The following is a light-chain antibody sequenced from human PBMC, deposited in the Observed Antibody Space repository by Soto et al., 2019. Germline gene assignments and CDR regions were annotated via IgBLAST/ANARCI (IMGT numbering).Light chain of an antibody. V-gene: IGKV3D-15*01. J-gene: IGKJ5*01. CDR2: GAS. Sequence: EIILTQSPPTLALSPGERAPLSCGTSQTVSSNYLAWCQQRPGQAPRLLIYGASTRAAGIPDRFSGSGSGTEFTLTISSLQSEDFAVYYCQQYDKWPITFGQGTRLEIK. CDR3: QQYDKWPIT. CDR1: QTVSSN.